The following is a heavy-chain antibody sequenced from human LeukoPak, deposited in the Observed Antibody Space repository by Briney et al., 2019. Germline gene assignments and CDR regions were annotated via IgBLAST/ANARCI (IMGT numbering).Heavy chain of an antibody. D-gene: IGHD3-9*01. CDR3: ARDRYIASYYHYYGMDV. J-gene: IGHJ6*02. V-gene: IGHV3-33*01. CDR1: GFTFSSYG. Sequence: TGGSLRLSCAASGFTFSSYGMHWVRQAPGKGLEWVAVVWYDGTNIQYADSVKGRFTISRDNAKNSLYLQMNSLRAEDTAVYYCARDRYIASYYHYYGMDVWGQGTTVTVSS. CDR2: VWYDGTNI.